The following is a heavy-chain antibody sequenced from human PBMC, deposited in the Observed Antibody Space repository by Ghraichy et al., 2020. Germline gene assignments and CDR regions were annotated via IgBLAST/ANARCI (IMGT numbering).Heavy chain of an antibody. CDR3: ARLKFPDYYYGMDV. CDR2: IYYSGST. V-gene: IGHV4-59*01. J-gene: IGHJ6*02. Sequence: SETLSLTCTVSGGSISSYYWSWIRQPPGKGLEWIGYIYYSGSTNYNPSLKSRVTISVDTSKNQFSLKLSSVTAADTAVYYCARLKFPDYYYGMDVWGQGTTGTVPS. D-gene: IGHD2-21*01. CDR1: GGSISSYY.